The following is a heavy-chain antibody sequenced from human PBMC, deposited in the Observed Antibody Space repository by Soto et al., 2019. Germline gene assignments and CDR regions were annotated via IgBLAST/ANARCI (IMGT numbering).Heavy chain of an antibody. D-gene: IGHD2-15*01. V-gene: IGHV1-18*01. CDR1: GYTFTSYS. CDR2: ISPYNGNT. Sequence: QVQLVQSGAEVKKPGASVKVSCKASGYTFTSYSISWVRQAPGQGLEWMGWISPYNGNTNYAQEFQGRVTMTTDTSTNTAYLDXXXXXXXXXXXXXXXXXXXXXXXXXYTPTSLYTWFDPWGQGTLVTVSS. CDR3: XXXXXXXXXXXYTPTSLYTWFDP. J-gene: IGHJ5*02.